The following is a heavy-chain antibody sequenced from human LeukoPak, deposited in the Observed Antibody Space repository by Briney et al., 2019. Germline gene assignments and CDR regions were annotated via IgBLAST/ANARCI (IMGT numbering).Heavy chain of an antibody. V-gene: IGHV4-59*01. Sequence: SETLSLTCTVSGGSISSYYWSWLRQPPGKGLDWIGYIYDSGSINYNPSLMSRVTISVDTSKNQFSLERSSVTAADTAVYYCARGVVGITMVRATWFDPWGQGTLVTASS. J-gene: IGHJ5*02. D-gene: IGHD3-10*01. CDR2: IYDSGSI. CDR1: GGSISSYY. CDR3: ARGVVGITMVRATWFDP.